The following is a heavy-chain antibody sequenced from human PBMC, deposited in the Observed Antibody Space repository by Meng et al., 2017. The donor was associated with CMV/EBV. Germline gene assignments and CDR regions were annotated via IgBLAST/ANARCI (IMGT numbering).Heavy chain of an antibody. CDR3: ARNLALYDYSLLVGATVEDY. V-gene: IGHV3-23*01. Sequence: GESLKISCATSGFTFNIYAITWVRQAPGKGLEWVSSISGNSGSTYYADSVKGRFTISRDNSKNTLYLQMNSLRAEDTAVYYCARNLALYDYSLLVGATVEDYWGQGTLVTVSS. CDR2: ISGNSGST. CDR1: GFTFNIYA. J-gene: IGHJ4*02. D-gene: IGHD1-26*01.